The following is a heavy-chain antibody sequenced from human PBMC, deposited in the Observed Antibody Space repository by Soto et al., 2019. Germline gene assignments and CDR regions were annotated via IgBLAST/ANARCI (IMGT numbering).Heavy chain of an antibody. J-gene: IGHJ4*02. CDR3: GRRVRIAVAPFD. V-gene: IGHV4-39*01. CDR1: GGSISSSSYF. CDR2: IHSSGST. D-gene: IGHD6-19*01. Sequence: QLQLQESGPGLVKPSETLSLTCSASGGSISSSSYFWDWIRQPPGKGLEWIASIHSSGSTYYNPSLKVRVTISIDTSKNQFSLKLSSVTAADTAVYYCGRRVRIAVAPFDWGQGTLVTVSS.